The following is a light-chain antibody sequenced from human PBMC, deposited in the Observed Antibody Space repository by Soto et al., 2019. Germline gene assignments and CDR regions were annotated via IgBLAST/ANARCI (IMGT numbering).Light chain of an antibody. CDR2: KVS. CDR1: DRLVYSDGNIY. CDR3: MQDTHWPPIT. J-gene: IGKJ5*01. V-gene: IGKV2-30*01. Sequence: DVSLTNSPLSLPATLGQPASVSCSSSDRLVYSDGNIYLNWFQQRPGQSPTRLLYKVSARDSGVPHTFSGSGSGTHFTLNISSVEAEDVGVYYCMQDTHWPPITFGQGTRVEIK.